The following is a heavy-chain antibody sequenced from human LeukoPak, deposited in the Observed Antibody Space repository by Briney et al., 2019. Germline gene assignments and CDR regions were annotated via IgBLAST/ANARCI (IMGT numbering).Heavy chain of an antibody. CDR1: GGSISSYY. CDR3: ASMATTAIDY. CDR2: IYYSGST. V-gene: IGHV4-59*01. J-gene: IGHJ4*02. Sequence: SETLSLTCTVSGGSISSYYWSWIRQPPGKGLEWIGYIYYSGSTNYNPPLKSRVTISVDTSKNQFSLKLSSVTAADTAVYYCASMATTAIDYWGQGALVTVSS. D-gene: IGHD5-24*01.